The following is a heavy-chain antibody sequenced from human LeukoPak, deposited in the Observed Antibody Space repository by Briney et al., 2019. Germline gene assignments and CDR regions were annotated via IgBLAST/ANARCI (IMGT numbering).Heavy chain of an antibody. CDR2: IYYSGGT. J-gene: IGHJ4*02. CDR1: GGSISSGGYY. D-gene: IGHD4-17*01. Sequence: KPSQTLSLTCTVSGGSISSGGYYWSWIRQHPGKGLEWIGYIYYSGGTYYNPSLKSRVTISVDTSKNQFSLKLSSVTAADTAVYYCARDRYGDYAYDYWGQGTLVTVSS. CDR3: ARDRYGDYAYDY. V-gene: IGHV4-31*03.